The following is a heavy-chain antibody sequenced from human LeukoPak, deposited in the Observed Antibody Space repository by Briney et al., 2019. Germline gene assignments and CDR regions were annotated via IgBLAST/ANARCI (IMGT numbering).Heavy chain of an antibody. V-gene: IGHV3-23*01. Sequence: PGGSLRLSCAASGFTFSGYAMSWVRQAPGKGLEWVSAISGSGGSTYYADSVKGRFTISRDNSKNTLYLQMNSLRAEDTAVYYCAKDRGIQLWLEGMFDYWGQGTLVTVSS. CDR1: GFTFSGYA. J-gene: IGHJ4*02. CDR3: AKDRGIQLWLEGMFDY. CDR2: ISGSGGST. D-gene: IGHD5-18*01.